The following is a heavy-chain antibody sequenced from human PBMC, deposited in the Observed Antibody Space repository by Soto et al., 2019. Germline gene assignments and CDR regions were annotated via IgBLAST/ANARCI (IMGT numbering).Heavy chain of an antibody. CDR2: ISSSSSYI. J-gene: IGHJ4*02. CDR3: ARDHWTAEGLYYFDY. V-gene: IGHV3-21*01. CDR1: GFTFSSYS. Sequence: EVQLVESGGGLVKPGGSLRLSCAASGFTFSSYSMNWVRQAPGKGLEWVSSISSSSSYIYYADSVKGRFTISRDNAKNSLYLQMNSLRAEDTAVYYCARDHWTAEGLYYFDYWGQGTLVTVSS. D-gene: IGHD1-1*01.